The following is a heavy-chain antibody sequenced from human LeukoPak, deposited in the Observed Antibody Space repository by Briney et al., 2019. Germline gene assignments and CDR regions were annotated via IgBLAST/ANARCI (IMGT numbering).Heavy chain of an antibody. CDR2: IYYSGST. Sequence: PSETLSLTCTVSGGSISSGIYYWAWIRQPPGEGLEWIGTIYYSGSTYYNPSLKSRVTISVDTSKNQFSLKLTSVTAADTAVYYCARASSSVRPNFDYWGHGALVTVSS. CDR1: GGSISSGIYY. V-gene: IGHV4-39*07. CDR3: ARASSSVRPNFDY. J-gene: IGHJ4*01.